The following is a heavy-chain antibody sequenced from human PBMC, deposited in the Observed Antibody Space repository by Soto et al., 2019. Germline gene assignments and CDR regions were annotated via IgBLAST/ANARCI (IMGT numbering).Heavy chain of an antibody. V-gene: IGHV5-10-1*01. CDR2: IDPSDSYI. Sequence: PGESLKISCQGSGYSFTNYWINWVRQMPGKGLEWMGRIDPSDSYINYSPSFQGHVTISVDKSISTAYLQWNSLRASDTAMYYCARLRGSPDYHYYYVFDVWGQGTTVTVSS. J-gene: IGHJ6*02. D-gene: IGHD3-16*01. CDR3: ARLRGSPDYHYYYVFDV. CDR1: GYSFTNYW.